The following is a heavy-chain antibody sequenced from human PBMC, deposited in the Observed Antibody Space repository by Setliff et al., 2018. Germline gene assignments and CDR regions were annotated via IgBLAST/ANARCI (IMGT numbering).Heavy chain of an antibody. J-gene: IGHJ4*02. Sequence: ASVKVSCKVSGYTLTELSRHWVRQAPGKGLEWMGGFDPEGGETIYAQKFQGRVTITADESTSTVYMELNSLRSEDTAVYYCARDEDGSWERSGDWGQGTLVTVSS. V-gene: IGHV1-24*01. CDR2: FDPEGGET. D-gene: IGHD2-15*01. CDR1: GYTLTELS. CDR3: ARDEDGSWERSGD.